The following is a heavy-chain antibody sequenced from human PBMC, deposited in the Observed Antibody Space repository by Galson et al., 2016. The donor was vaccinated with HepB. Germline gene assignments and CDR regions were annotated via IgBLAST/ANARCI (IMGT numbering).Heavy chain of an antibody. CDR2: INGNGGST. CDR1: GFTFSTYA. J-gene: IGHJ4*02. CDR3: ARSVSSAWHTFDS. Sequence: SLRLSCAASGFTFSTYAMDWVRQAPGKGPEWVSAINGNGGSTYYTDSVKGRFTISRDNSRSILYLQMNSLRREDTAIYYCARSVSSAWHTFDSWGQGTLVPVSS. D-gene: IGHD6-25*01. V-gene: IGHV3-23*01.